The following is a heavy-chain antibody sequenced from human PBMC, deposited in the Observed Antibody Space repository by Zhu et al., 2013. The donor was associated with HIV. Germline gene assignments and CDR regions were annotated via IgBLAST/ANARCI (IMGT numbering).Heavy chain of an antibody. D-gene: IGHD5-12*01. CDR1: GGTFSSYA. CDR2: IIPIFGTA. J-gene: IGHJ4*02. CDR3: ARGRYSGYDSPEGFYY. V-gene: IGHV1-69*01. Sequence: QVQLVQSGAEVKRPGSSVKVSCKVSGGTFSSYALSWVRQAPGQGLEWMGGIIPIFGTANYAQKFQGRVTIIADESTSTAYMELSSLRSEDTAVYYCARGRYSGYDSPEGFYYWGQGTLVTVSS.